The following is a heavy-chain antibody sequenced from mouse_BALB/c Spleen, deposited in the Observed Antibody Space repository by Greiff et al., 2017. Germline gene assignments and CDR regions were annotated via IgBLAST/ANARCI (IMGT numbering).Heavy chain of an antibody. CDR1: GYTFTSYT. D-gene: IGHD2-4*01. J-gene: IGHJ3*01. V-gene: IGHV1-4*01. Sequence: QVHVKQSGAELARPGASVKMSCKASGYTFTSYTMHWVKQRPGQGLEWIGYINPSSGYTNYNQKFKDKATLTADKSSSTAYMQLSSLTSEDSAVYYCAHYDHDVGFAYWGQGTLVTVSA. CDR2: INPSSGYT. CDR3: AHYDHDVGFAY.